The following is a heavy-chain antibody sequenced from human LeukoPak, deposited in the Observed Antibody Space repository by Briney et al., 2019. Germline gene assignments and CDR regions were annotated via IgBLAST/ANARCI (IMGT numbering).Heavy chain of an antibody. J-gene: IGHJ4*02. Sequence: ASVKVSCKASGYTFTGYYMHWVRQAPGQGLEWMGWINPNSGGTNYAQKFQGRVTMTRDTSISTAYMELSRLRSDDTAVYYCAIPRPYGTTWYGAIEYWGQGSLVTVSS. D-gene: IGHD6-13*01. V-gene: IGHV1-2*02. CDR1: GYTFTGYY. CDR3: AIPRPYGTTWYGAIEY. CDR2: INPNSGGT.